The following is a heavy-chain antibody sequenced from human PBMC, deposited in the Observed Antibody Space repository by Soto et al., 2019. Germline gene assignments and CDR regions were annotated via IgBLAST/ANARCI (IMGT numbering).Heavy chain of an antibody. CDR3: ARWTYCGGDCYWLDF. V-gene: IGHV4-59*01. CDR2: IYYSGSA. Sequence: PSETLSLTCTISGGSISCFYWGWIRQPPGKGLEWIGNIYYSGSANYDPSLRSRVTISLNTSKNQFSLNLNSVTAADTAIYYCARWTYCGGDCYWLDFWGQGTLVTV. J-gene: IGHJ4*02. CDR1: GGSISCFY. D-gene: IGHD2-21*02.